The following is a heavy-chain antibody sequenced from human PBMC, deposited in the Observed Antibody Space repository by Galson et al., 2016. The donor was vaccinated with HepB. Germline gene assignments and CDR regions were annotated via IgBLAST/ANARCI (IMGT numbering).Heavy chain of an antibody. D-gene: IGHD6-13*01. CDR2: ISSSGTT. V-gene: IGHV3-23*01. J-gene: IGHJ1*01. CDR1: GFSFSNYA. CDR3: AKDRDSNWYEKYFQH. Sequence: SLRLSCAASGFSFSNYAMSWVRLAPGKGLEWVSDISSSGTTYYADSVKGRLTISSDNSKNTLSLQMNSLRAEDTAVYYCAKDRDSNWYEKYFQHWGQGTLVTVSS.